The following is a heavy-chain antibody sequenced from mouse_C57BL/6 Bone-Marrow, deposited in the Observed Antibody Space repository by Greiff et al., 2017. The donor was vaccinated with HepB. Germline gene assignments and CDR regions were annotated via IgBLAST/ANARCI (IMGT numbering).Heavy chain of an antibody. J-gene: IGHJ4*01. Sequence: EVKLEESGGDLVKPGGSLKLSCAASGFTFSSYGMSWVRQTPDKRLEWVATISSGGSYTYYPDSVKGRFTISRDNAKNTLYLQMSRLKSEDTAMYYCARIYDGYYGYAMDYWGQGTSVTVSS. CDR2: ISSGGSYT. D-gene: IGHD2-3*01. CDR3: ARIYDGYYGYAMDY. CDR1: GFTFSSYG. V-gene: IGHV5-6*02.